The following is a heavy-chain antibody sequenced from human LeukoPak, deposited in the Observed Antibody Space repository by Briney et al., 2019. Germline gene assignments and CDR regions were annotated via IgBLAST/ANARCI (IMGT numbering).Heavy chain of an antibody. CDR2: IKSKTDGGTT. Sequence: PGGSVRLSCAASGFTFSYAWMSWVRQAPGKGLEWGGRIKSKTDGGTTDYGAIVKGRFTISRDHSKNTLYLQMNSLKTEDTAVYYCTTVGYQLPNEYLQHWGQGTLVTVSS. V-gene: IGHV3-15*01. CDR1: GFTFSYAW. J-gene: IGHJ1*01. CDR3: TTVGYQLPNEYLQH. D-gene: IGHD2-2*01.